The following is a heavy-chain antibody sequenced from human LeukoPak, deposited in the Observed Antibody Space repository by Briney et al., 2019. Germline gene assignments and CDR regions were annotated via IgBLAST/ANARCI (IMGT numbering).Heavy chain of an antibody. J-gene: IGHJ4*02. Sequence: SVKVSCKASGGTFSSYAISWVRQAPGQGLEWMGGIIPIFGTANYAQKFQGRVTITADESTSIAYMELSSLRSEDTAVYYCATDPGDSYSGCYSYWGQGTLVTVSS. V-gene: IGHV1-69*13. D-gene: IGHD1-26*01. CDR3: ATDPGDSYSGCYSY. CDR1: GGTFSSYA. CDR2: IIPIFGTA.